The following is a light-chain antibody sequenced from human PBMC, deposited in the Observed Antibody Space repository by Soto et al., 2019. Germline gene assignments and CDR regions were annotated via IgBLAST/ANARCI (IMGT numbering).Light chain of an antibody. CDR3: QQYNNWPPIT. J-gene: IGKJ5*01. Sequence: IVLTQSPGTLSLSPGERATLSCRASQSVSSNLAWYQQKPGQAPRLLIYGASTRATGIPARFSGSGPGTEFTLTISSLQSEDFAVYYCQQYNNWPPITFGQGTRLEIK. V-gene: IGKV3-15*01. CDR1: QSVSSN. CDR2: GAS.